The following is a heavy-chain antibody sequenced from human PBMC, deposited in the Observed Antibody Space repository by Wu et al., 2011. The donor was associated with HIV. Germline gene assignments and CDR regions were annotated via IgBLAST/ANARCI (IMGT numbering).Heavy chain of an antibody. CDR3: ARTPATILAVGDYDYHYYYYMDV. D-gene: IGHD3-16*01. CDR1: GGTFRYA. J-gene: IGHJ6*03. Sequence: QVQLVQSGAEVKKPGSSVKVSCKASGGTFRYAINWVRQAPGQGLQWMGWIRASSGDTNYAQKFQGRVTMTTDTSTSTVYMELRSLRSDDTAVYYCARTPATILAVGDYDYHYYYYMDVWGKGTTVTVSS. CDR2: IRASSGDT. V-gene: IGHV1-18*01.